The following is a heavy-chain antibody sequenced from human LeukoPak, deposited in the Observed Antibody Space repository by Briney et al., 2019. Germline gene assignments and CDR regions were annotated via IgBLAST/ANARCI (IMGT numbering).Heavy chain of an antibody. D-gene: IGHD5-24*01. J-gene: IGHJ4*02. CDR2: ISGSSSYT. V-gene: IGHV3-11*06. CDR3: AREDGYNPYYFDY. CDR1: GFTFSDYY. Sequence: PGGSLRLSCAASGFTFSDYYMSWVRQAPGKGLEWVSYISGSSSYTNYADSVKGRFTISRDNAKNSLYLQMNSLRAEDTAVYYCAREDGYNPYYFDYWGQGTLVAVSS.